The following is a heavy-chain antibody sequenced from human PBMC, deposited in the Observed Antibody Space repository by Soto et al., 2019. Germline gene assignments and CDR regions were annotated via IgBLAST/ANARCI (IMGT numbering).Heavy chain of an antibody. V-gene: IGHV4-59*01. J-gene: IGHJ6*02. Sequence: SETLSLTCTVSGGSISSYYWSWIRQPPGKGLEWIGYIYYSGSTNYNPSLKSRATISVDTSKNQFSLKLSSVTAADTAVYYCARDRKVTNYYYYGMDVWGQGTTVTVSS. D-gene: IGHD2-21*02. CDR2: IYYSGST. CDR3: ARDRKVTNYYYYGMDV. CDR1: GGSISSYY.